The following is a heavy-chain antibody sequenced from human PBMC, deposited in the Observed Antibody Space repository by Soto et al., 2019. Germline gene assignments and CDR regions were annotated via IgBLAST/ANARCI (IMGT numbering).Heavy chain of an antibody. Sequence: PVGSLSLSCAVSGLSFSHYWMHWVRQAPGKGLLWVSRISPDGRTTTYADSVKGRFTISRDNAKSTLYLQMNSLTVEDGAVYYCADSWLPTSYWGPGTLVTVSS. D-gene: IGHD3-10*01. CDR3: ADSWLPTSY. J-gene: IGHJ4*02. CDR2: ISPDGRTT. CDR1: GLSFSHYW. V-gene: IGHV3-74*01.